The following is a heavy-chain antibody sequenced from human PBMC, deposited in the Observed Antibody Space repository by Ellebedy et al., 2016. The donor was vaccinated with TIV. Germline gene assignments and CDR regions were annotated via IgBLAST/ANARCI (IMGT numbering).Heavy chain of an antibody. Sequence: GESLKISCAASGFTFSSFGMHWVRQAPGKGLEWVANIKQDGSEKYYVDSVKGRFTISRDNAKNSLFLQMNSLRVEDTAVYYCARGSAMVSFWGQGALVTVPS. V-gene: IGHV3-7*03. J-gene: IGHJ4*02. D-gene: IGHD5-18*01. CDR3: ARGSAMVSF. CDR2: IKQDGSEK. CDR1: GFTFSSFG.